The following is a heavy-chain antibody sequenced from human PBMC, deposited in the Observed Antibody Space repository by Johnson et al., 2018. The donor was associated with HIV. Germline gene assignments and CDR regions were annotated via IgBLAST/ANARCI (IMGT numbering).Heavy chain of an antibody. D-gene: IGHD3-22*01. Sequence: VQLVEYGGGLVQPGGSLRLSCAASGFTFDSYWMHWVRQAPGKGLVWVSRINSDGSSTTYADSVKGRFTISRDNAKNTVYLQMNSLRGEDTAVYYCARECQYYYDSSGCMYDAFDIWGQGTMVTVSS. CDR2: INSDGSST. V-gene: IGHV3-74*01. J-gene: IGHJ3*02. CDR3: ARECQYYYDSSGCMYDAFDI. CDR1: GFTFDSYW.